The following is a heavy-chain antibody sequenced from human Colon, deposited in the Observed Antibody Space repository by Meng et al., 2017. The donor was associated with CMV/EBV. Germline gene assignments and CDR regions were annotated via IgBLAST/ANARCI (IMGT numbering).Heavy chain of an antibody. J-gene: IGHJ4*02. Sequence: HCVAEVKKPGAAVQVACKASGSTFTGYFMYWVRQAPGQGLEWLGVINPITGGTNYAQKFQGRVTMTRDTSMNTAYMELSRLRSDDTAVYYCASLSGGDFDYWGQGTLVTVSS. CDR3: ASLSGGDFDY. CDR1: GSTFTGYF. CDR2: INPITGGT. D-gene: IGHD1-26*01. V-gene: IGHV1-2*02.